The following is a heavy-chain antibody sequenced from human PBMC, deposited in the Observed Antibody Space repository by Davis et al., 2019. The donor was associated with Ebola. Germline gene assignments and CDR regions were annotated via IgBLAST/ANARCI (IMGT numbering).Heavy chain of an antibody. D-gene: IGHD3-22*01. CDR2: IYYSGST. J-gene: IGHJ3*02. CDR3: ARHLYYYDGIDI. CDR1: GGSISTYY. Sequence: PSETLSLTCNVSGGSISTYYWSWIRQPPGKGLEWTGYIYYSGSTNYNPSLKSRVTISVDTSKNQFSLKLSSVTAADTAVYYCARHLYYYDGIDIWGQGTMVTASS. V-gene: IGHV4-59*08.